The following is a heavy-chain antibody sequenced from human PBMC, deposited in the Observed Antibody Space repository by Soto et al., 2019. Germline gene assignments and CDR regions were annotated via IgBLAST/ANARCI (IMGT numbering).Heavy chain of an antibody. D-gene: IGHD2-8*01. Sequence: QVQLVQSGAEVKKPGASVKVSCKASGYTFTSYGISWVRQAPGQGLEWMGWISAYNGNTNYAQKLQGRVTMTTDTSTSKAYMELRSLRSDDTAVYYCARNPLGGSVLMVSDPWGQGTLVTVSS. J-gene: IGHJ5*02. CDR1: GYTFTSYG. V-gene: IGHV1-18*01. CDR3: ARNPLGGSVLMVSDP. CDR2: ISAYNGNT.